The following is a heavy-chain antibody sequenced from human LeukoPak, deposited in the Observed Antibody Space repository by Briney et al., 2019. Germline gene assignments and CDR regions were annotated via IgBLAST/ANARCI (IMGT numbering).Heavy chain of an antibody. V-gene: IGHV4-34*01. J-gene: IGHJ4*02. Sequence: SETLSLTCAVYGGSFSGYYWSWLRQPPGKGLEWTGEINHSGSTNYNPSLKSRVTISVDTYKNQFSLKLSSVTAADTAMYYCARATKINSSAYYVWGQGTLVTVSS. CDR2: INHSGST. D-gene: IGHD3-22*01. CDR1: GGSFSGYY. CDR3: ARATKINSSAYYV.